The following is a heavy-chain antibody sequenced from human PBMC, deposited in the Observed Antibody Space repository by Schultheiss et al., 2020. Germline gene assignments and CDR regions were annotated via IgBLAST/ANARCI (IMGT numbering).Heavy chain of an antibody. J-gene: IGHJ3*01. Sequence: ASVKVSCKASGYTFTSYGISWVRQAPGQGLEWMGWISTYNGNTDYAQRLQGRVTMTTDTSTSTAYMELSRLRSDDTAVYYCARASWFGELFWGQGTMVTVSS. D-gene: IGHD3-10*01. V-gene: IGHV1-18*01. CDR1: GYTFTSYG. CDR2: ISTYNGNT. CDR3: ARASWFGELF.